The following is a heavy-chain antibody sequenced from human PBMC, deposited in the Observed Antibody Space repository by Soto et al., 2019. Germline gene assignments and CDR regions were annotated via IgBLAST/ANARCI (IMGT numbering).Heavy chain of an antibody. CDR2: IYHSGST. Sequence: SETLSLTCAVSSGYISSSSWWSWVRQPPGKGLEWIGEIYHSGSTNYNPSLKSRVTISVDKSKNQFSPKLSSVTAADTAVYYCARDRRSWLHDAFDIWGQGTMVTVSS. CDR3: ARDRRSWLHDAFDI. J-gene: IGHJ3*02. CDR1: SGYISSSSW. V-gene: IGHV4-4*02. D-gene: IGHD6-13*01.